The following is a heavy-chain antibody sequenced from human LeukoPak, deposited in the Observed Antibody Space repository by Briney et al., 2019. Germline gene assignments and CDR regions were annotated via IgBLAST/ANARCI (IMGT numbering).Heavy chain of an antibody. D-gene: IGHD3-10*01. V-gene: IGHV1-69-2*01. CDR2: VDPEEGET. CDR1: GSTVTDYY. J-gene: IGHJ4*02. Sequence: AAVKISCKASGSTVTDYYIHWVQQAPGKGLEWMGRVDPEEGETIYADRFQGRLIITADTFTDTAYMELSSLRSDDTAVYHCARFGTITMVRGVVYFDYWGQGTLVTVSS. CDR3: ARFGTITMVRGVVYFDY.